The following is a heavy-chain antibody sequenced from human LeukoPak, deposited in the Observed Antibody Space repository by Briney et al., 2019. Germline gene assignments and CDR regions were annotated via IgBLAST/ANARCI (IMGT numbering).Heavy chain of an antibody. CDR3: AKDLGLHGLGATLDY. V-gene: IGHV3-30*02. J-gene: IGHJ4*02. D-gene: IGHD1-26*01. CDR1: GFTVSSNL. CDR2: IRYDGSNK. Sequence: GGSLTLSCAASGFTVSSNLMTWVRQSPGRGLEWVAFIRYDGSNKYYADSVKGRFTVSRDNAENTLYLQMNSLRAEDTALYYCAKDLGLHGLGATLDYWGPGTLVTVSS.